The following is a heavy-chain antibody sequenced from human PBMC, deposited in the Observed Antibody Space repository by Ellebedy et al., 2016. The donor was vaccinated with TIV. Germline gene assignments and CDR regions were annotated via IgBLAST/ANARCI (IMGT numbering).Heavy chain of an antibody. J-gene: IGHJ4*02. V-gene: IGHV3-23*01. Sequence: PGGSLRLSCAASGFAFSSYPMSWVRQAPGKGLEWVSGINEHGRDTFHADSVKGRFTISRDNARNTAHLQLTGLRAEDTAVYYCTKWEMRLNYFTDWGRGALVTVSS. D-gene: IGHD1-26*01. CDR2: INEHGRDT. CDR3: TKWEMRLNYFTD. CDR1: GFAFSSYP.